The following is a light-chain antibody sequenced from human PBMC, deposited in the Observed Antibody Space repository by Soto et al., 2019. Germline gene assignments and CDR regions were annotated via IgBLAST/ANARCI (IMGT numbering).Light chain of an antibody. V-gene: IGKV1-5*03. CDR2: KAS. CDR3: QPYDNYTYT. Sequence: DIQMTQSPSILSASVGDRVTITCRASQSVSSWLAWYQQRPGKAPKILIYKASTLESGVPSRFSGSGSGTDVTLTISSLQPDDFATYFCQPYDNYTYTFGQGTKLDIK. CDR1: QSVSSW. J-gene: IGKJ2*01.